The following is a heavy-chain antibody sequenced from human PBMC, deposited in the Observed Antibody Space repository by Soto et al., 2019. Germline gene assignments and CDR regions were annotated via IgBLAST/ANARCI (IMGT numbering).Heavy chain of an antibody. D-gene: IGHD3-16*01. CDR1: GGSISSYY. J-gene: IGHJ5*02. CDR3: ARGWGGYWNT. V-gene: IGHV4-59*01. Sequence: QVQLQESGPGLVKPSETLSLTCTVSGGSISSYYWSWIRQPPGKGLEWIGYIYYIGSTNYNPSLKSRVTISVDTSKNQFSLKLSSVTAADTAVYYCARGWGGYWNTWGQGTLVTVSS. CDR2: IYYIGST.